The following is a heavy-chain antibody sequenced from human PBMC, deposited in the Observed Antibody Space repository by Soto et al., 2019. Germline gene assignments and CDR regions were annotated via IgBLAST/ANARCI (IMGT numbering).Heavy chain of an antibody. CDR2: IYHSGST. Sequence: SETLSLTCAVSGGSISSGGYSWSWIRQPPGKGLEWIGYIYHSGSTYYNPSLKSRVTISVDRSKNQFSLKLSSVTAADTAVYYCAGGPQQLVLGSAQLVPNQRYYYGMDVWGQGTTVTVSS. V-gene: IGHV4-30-2*01. D-gene: IGHD6-13*01. CDR1: GGSISSGGYS. J-gene: IGHJ6*02. CDR3: AGGPQQLVLGSAQLVPNQRYYYGMDV.